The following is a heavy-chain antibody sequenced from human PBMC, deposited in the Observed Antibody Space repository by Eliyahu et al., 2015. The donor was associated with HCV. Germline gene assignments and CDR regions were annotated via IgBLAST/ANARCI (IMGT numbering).Heavy chain of an antibody. V-gene: IGHV5-51*03. CDR1: GYSFTNYW. CDR2: IYPGDSDI. CDR3: ARRGFEKLFVDN. J-gene: IGHJ4*02. D-gene: IGHD2/OR15-2a*01. Sequence: EVQLVQSGAEVKKSGESVKISCKTSGYSFTNYWIGWVRQMPGKAPEWMGMIYPGDSDIRYSPSFQGQVIISADKAISTAYLQWRRLKASDTAIYYCARRGFEKLFVDNWGQGTRVTVSS.